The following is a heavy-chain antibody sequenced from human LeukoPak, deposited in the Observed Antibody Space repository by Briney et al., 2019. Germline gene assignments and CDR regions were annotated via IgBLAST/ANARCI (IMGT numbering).Heavy chain of an antibody. J-gene: IGHJ5*02. CDR2: IRYDGSNK. Sequence: GGSLRLSCAASGFTFSSYGMHWVRQAPGKGLEWVAFIRYDGSNKYYADSVKGRFTISRDNSKNTLYLQMNSLRAEDTAVYYCAKDGSGSYYMSRTNWFDPWGQGTLVTVSS. CDR1: GFTFSSYG. CDR3: AKDGSGSYYMSRTNWFDP. D-gene: IGHD3-10*01. V-gene: IGHV3-30*02.